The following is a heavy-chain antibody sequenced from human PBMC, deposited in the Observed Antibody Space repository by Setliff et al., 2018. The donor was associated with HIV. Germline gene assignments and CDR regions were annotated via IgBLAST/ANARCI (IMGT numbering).Heavy chain of an antibody. CDR1: GLPFYNYW. Sequence: GGSLRLSCVASGLPFYNYWMTWLRRAPGRRLEWVANIKQDGSDMHYIESVKGRFIISRDNAKNSLNLQMNSLRAEDTAVYYCARWGYSRDGMDVWGQGTTVTV. J-gene: IGHJ6*02. CDR2: IKQDGSDM. CDR3: ARWGYSRDGMDV. D-gene: IGHD4-4*01. V-gene: IGHV3-7*01.